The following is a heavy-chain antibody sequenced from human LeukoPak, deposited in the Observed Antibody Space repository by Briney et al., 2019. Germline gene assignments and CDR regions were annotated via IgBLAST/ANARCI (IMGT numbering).Heavy chain of an antibody. Sequence: SQTLSLTCAISGDSVSSNSVAWNWIRQSPSRGLEWLGRTYYRSKWYSEYAVSVKSRITINPDTSKNQFSLQLDSVTPEDTAVYYCARAYNWSLDYWGQGALVTVSS. CDR2: TYYRSKWYS. J-gene: IGHJ4*02. V-gene: IGHV6-1*01. CDR1: GDSVSSNSVA. CDR3: ARAYNWSLDY. D-gene: IGHD1-1*01.